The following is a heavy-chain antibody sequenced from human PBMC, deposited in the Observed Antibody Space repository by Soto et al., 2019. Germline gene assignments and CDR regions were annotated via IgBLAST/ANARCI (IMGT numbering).Heavy chain of an antibody. CDR3: ARGQRIGVITTWFDY. J-gene: IGHJ4*02. CDR2: INHSGST. D-gene: IGHD3-22*01. CDR1: IVTFSGYY. Sequence: SETLSLTCAVYIVTFSGYYWSGIRQPPGKGLEWIGEINHSGSTNYSPSLKSRVTISVDTSKNQFSLKLSSVTAADTAVYYCARGQRIGVITTWFDYWGQGTLVTVS. V-gene: IGHV4-34*01.